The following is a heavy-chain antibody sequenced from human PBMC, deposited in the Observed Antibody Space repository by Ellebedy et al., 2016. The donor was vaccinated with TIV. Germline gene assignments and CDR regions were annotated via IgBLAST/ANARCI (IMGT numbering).Heavy chain of an antibody. CDR2: IVGSGA. CDR1: GFTFSPYA. J-gene: IGHJ4*02. V-gene: IGHV3-23*01. CDR3: AKDRTSGDGYWVFDS. Sequence: GESLKIFCAASGFTFSPYAMAWVRQAPGKGLEWVSGIVGSGAEKYADSVKGRFTISRDNSKRTVDLQMRSVRAEDTAVYFCAKDRTSGDGYWVFDSWGQGTMVSVSS. D-gene: IGHD2-21*02.